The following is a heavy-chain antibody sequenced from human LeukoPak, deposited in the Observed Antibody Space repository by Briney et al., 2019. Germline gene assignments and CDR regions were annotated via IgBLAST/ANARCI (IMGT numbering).Heavy chain of an antibody. CDR1: GFSFSSYG. J-gene: IGHJ4*02. Sequence: GGSLRLSCAASGFSFSSYGMHWVRQAPGRGLEWVAVISNDGSITKYGDSVKGRFTISRDNSKNTLYVQMNSLRTDDAAVYYCAKSKSPYPMDYIFDFWGQGTLVTVSS. D-gene: IGHD4-11*01. V-gene: IGHV3-30*18. CDR2: ISNDGSIT. CDR3: AKSKSPYPMDYIFDF.